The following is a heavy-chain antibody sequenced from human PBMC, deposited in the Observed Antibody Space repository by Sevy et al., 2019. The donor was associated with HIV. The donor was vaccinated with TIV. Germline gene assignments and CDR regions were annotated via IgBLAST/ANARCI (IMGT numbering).Heavy chain of an antibody. V-gene: IGHV3-23*01. D-gene: IGHD1-20*01. J-gene: IGHJ6*03. CDR2: ISGSGGST. CDR1: GFTFSSYA. CDR3: AKDGYKPSVGDENYYYYYMDV. Sequence: LTCAASGFTFSSYAMSWVRQAPGKGLEWVSAISGSGGSTYYADSVKGRFTISRDNSKNTLYLQMNSLRAEDTAVYYCAKDGYKPSVGDENYYYYYMDVWGKGTTVTVSS.